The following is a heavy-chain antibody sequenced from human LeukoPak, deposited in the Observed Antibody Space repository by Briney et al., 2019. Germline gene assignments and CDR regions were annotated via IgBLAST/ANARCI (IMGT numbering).Heavy chain of an antibody. Sequence: PSETLSLTCIVSGGSISSGYYWAWIRQPPGKGLDWIGNINYSGSTYYNPSLKSRVTISVDTSKKQFSLKLTSVTAADTAVYYCARRREGSSWTDYWGQGTLVTVSS. CDR2: INYSGST. CDR1: GGSISSGYY. V-gene: IGHV4-39*01. J-gene: IGHJ4*02. CDR3: ARRREGSSWTDY. D-gene: IGHD6-13*01.